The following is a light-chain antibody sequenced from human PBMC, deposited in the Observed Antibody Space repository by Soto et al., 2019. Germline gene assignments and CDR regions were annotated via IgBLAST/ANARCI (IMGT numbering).Light chain of an antibody. J-gene: IGLJ1*01. Sequence: QSALTQPASVSGSPGQSITISCTGTSSDVGRFNYVSWYQQHPGKAPKLIIYGVTSRPSGVSNRFSGSKSANTASLTISWLQNEDEADYHCSSYTDRNTYLFGTGTKVTV. CDR2: GVT. V-gene: IGLV2-14*01. CDR3: SSYTDRNTYL. CDR1: SSDVGRFNY.